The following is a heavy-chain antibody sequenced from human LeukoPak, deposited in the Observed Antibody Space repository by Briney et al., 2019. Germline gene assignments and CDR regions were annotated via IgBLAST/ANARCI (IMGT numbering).Heavy chain of an antibody. J-gene: IGHJ4*02. CDR3: AREGGPYRPLDY. CDR2: IYYSGST. CDR1: GGSISSSSHY. Sequence: SETLSLTCTVSGGSISSSSHYWGWIRQPPGKGLEWMGSIYYSGSTYHNPSVKSRVTISVDTSKNQFSLKLSSVTAADTAVYYCAREGGPYRPLDYSGQGTLVTVAS. V-gene: IGHV4-39*07.